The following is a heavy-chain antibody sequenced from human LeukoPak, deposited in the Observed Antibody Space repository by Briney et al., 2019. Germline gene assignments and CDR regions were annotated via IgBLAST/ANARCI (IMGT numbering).Heavy chain of an antibody. V-gene: IGHV4-59*08. CDR3: ARHVLNDVPPDY. CDR2: IYYSGST. J-gene: IGHJ4*02. CDR1: GGSISSYY. Sequence: SETLSLTCTVSGGSISSYYWSWIRQPPGKGLEWIGSIYYSGSTYYNPSLKSRVTISVDTSKNQFSLKLSSVTAADTAVYYCARHVLNDVPPDYWGQGTLVTVSS. D-gene: IGHD2-8*01.